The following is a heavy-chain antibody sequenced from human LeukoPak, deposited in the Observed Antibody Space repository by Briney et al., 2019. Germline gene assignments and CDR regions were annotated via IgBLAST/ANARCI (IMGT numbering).Heavy chain of an antibody. Sequence: GRSLRLSCTASGFTFGDCAMSWVRQAPGRGLEWVGFIRSKAYGGTTEYAASVKGRFTISRDDSKSIAYLQMNSLKTEDTAVYYCTRDLTGDFTPHYFDYWGQGTLVTVSS. CDR3: TRDLTGDFTPHYFDY. D-gene: IGHD7-27*01. CDR1: GFTFGDCA. CDR2: IRSKAYGGTT. J-gene: IGHJ4*02. V-gene: IGHV3-49*04.